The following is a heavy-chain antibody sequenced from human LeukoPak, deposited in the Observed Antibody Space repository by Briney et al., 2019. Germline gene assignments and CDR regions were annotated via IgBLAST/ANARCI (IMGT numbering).Heavy chain of an antibody. Sequence: SETLSLTCAVSGGSISSGGYSWSWIRQPPGKGLEWIGYIYHSGSTYYNPSLKSRVAISVDRSKNRFSLKLSSVTAADTAVYYCARFSSGSYRWFDPWGQGTLVTVSS. V-gene: IGHV4-30-2*01. CDR3: ARFSSGSYRWFDP. CDR1: GGSISSGGYS. D-gene: IGHD3-10*01. J-gene: IGHJ5*02. CDR2: IYHSGST.